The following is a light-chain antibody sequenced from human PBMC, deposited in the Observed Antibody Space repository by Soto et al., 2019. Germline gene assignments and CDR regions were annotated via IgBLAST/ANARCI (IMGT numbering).Light chain of an antibody. Sequence: EIVMTQSPATLSVSPGERATLSCRASQRVSSNLAWYQQKPGQAPRLLIYGASTRATGIPARFSGSGTGTEFTLTMSSLQSEDFAVYYCQQYNNWPPYTFGQGTKLEIK. V-gene: IGKV3-15*01. CDR1: QRVSSN. CDR3: QQYNNWPPYT. J-gene: IGKJ2*01. CDR2: GAS.